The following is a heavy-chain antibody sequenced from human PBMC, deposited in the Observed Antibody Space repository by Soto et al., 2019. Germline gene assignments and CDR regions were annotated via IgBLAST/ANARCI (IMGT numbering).Heavy chain of an antibody. CDR3: AREPRSYYDSSGYYPKNDAFDI. CDR2: IYYSGST. CDR1: GVSISSGDYY. J-gene: IGHJ3*02. V-gene: IGHV4-30-4*01. Sequence: PSETLSLTCTVSGVSISSGDYYWGWIRQPPGKGLEWIGYIYYSGSTYYNPSLKSRVTISVDTSKNQFSLKLSSVTAADTAVYYCAREPRSYYDSSGYYPKNDAFDIWGQGTMVTVSS. D-gene: IGHD3-22*01.